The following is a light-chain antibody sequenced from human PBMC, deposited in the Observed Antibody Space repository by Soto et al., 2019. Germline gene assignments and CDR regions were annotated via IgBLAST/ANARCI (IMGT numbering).Light chain of an antibody. V-gene: IGKV3D-15*01. CDR1: QSISRT. Sequence: EIVLTQSPDTLSVSPGERATLSCRASQSISRTLAWYQQKSGQPPRLLIYDASTMATGFPARFSGSGSGTEFTHTISCLQSEDFAVYYCQQYNNWPLTFGGGTTVEIK. CDR2: DAS. CDR3: QQYNNWPLT. J-gene: IGKJ4*01.